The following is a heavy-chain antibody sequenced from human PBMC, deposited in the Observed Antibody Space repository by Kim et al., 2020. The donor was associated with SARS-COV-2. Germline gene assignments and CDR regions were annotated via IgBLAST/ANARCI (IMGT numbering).Heavy chain of an antibody. CDR1: GFTFSDYD. J-gene: IGHJ4*02. Sequence: GGSLRLSCVASGFTFSDYDMNWVRQAPGKGLEWVSYISSNGTTIYYADSVKGRFTISRDNAKHSLYLQVNSLRAEDTAIYYCASLIYWGQGTLVTVSS. V-gene: IGHV3-48*03. CDR2: ISSNGTTI. D-gene: IGHD2-8*01. CDR3: ASLIY.